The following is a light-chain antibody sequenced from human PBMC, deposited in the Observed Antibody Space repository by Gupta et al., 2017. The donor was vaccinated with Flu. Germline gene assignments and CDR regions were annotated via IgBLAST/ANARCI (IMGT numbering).Light chain of an antibody. CDR2: DET. CDR3: QVWDSSSNHVV. Sequence: SYVLTQPPSVSVAPGQTARISCGGHNLAIKTVHGYQQKPGQAPVLVVSDETDRPSGIPERFSGSTSGNTATLAISRVEAGDEADYYCQVWDSSSNHVVFGGGTKLTVL. J-gene: IGLJ2*01. V-gene: IGLV3-21*02. CDR1: NLAIKT.